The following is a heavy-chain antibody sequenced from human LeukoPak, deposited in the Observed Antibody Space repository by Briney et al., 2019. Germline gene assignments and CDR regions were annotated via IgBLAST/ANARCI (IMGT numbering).Heavy chain of an antibody. CDR2: IYYTGST. CDR3: ARGHYGSGTGTYSH. Sequence: SETLSLTCTVSGGSISPSYWSWIRQSPGKGLEWIGYIYYTGSTNYNPSLKSRVTISVDTSKNQFSLTLSSVTAADTAVYYCARGHYGSGTGTYSHWGQGTLVTVSP. V-gene: IGHV4-59*01. D-gene: IGHD3-10*01. CDR1: GGSISPSY. J-gene: IGHJ4*02.